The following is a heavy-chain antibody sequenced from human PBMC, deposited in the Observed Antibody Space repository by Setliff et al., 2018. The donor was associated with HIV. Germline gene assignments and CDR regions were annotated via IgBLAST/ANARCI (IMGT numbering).Heavy chain of an antibody. CDR2: VFYTGFA. CDR3: ARQMPIPGIAITPVDY. J-gene: IGHJ4*02. D-gene: IGHD5-12*01. V-gene: IGHV4-59*08. Sequence: PSETLSLTCTVSGDSIRGYYWSWIRQPPGKGLEWMGYVFYTGFAAYNPCLKSRLTISVDTSKSQFSLTLTSVTAADTAVYYCARQMPIPGIAITPVDYWGQGALVTVSS. CDR1: GDSIRGYY.